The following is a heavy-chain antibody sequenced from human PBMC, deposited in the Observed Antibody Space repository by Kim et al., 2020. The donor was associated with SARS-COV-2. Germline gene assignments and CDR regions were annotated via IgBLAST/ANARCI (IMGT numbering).Heavy chain of an antibody. CDR1: GFTFSSYA. CDR3: AKEPAVLANPGDN. D-gene: IGHD6-25*01. V-gene: IGHV3-23*01. CDR2: ISAGGETT. Sequence: GGSLRLSCAASGFTFSSYAMGWVRQAPRKGLEWVSAISAGGETTFYADSVKGRFTIFRDSSRKTLYLQMKSLRVEDTAVYYCAKEPAVLANPGDNWGQGTLVTVSS. J-gene: IGHJ4*02.